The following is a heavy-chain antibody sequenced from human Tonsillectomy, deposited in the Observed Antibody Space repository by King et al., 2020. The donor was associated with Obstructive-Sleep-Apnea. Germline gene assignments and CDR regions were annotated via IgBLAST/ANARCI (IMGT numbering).Heavy chain of an antibody. V-gene: IGHV5-51*01. Sequence: EVQLVESGAEVKKPEESLKISCKGSGYSFTSYWIGWVRKMPGKGLEWMGIIYPGDSDTRYSPSFQGQITISDDKSISTAYQQWSSMKASDTAMYYAAIRKLNYDILTGYYWDRGFDYWGQGTLVTVSS. CDR1: GYSFTSYW. J-gene: IGHJ4*02. D-gene: IGHD3-9*01. CDR3: AIRKLNYDILTGYYWDRGFDY. CDR2: IYPGDSDT.